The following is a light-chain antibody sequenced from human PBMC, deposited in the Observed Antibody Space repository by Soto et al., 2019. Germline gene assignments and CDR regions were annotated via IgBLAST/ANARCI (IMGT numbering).Light chain of an antibody. CDR1: RSVTSNY. J-gene: IGKJ2*01. CDR3: QQYASSPFT. CDR2: GAS. V-gene: IGKV3-20*01. Sequence: EIVLTQSPGTLSLSPGERATLSCRASRSVTSNYLGWYQQKPGQAPRLLIYGASSRATGIPDRFSGSGSGTDFTLTVSRLEPEDFALYYCQQYASSPFTFGQGTNLEI.